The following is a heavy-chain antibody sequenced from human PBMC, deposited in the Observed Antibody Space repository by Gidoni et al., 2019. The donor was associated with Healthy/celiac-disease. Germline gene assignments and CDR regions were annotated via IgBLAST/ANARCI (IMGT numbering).Heavy chain of an antibody. V-gene: IGHV3-21*01. Sequence: EVQLVASGGGLVKPGGSLRLSCAASGFTFSSYSMNWVRQAPGKGLWWVSSISSSSSYIYYADSVKGRFTISRDNAKNSLYLQMNSLRAEDTAVYYCARSGPAAKTLNYWGQGTLVTVSS. CDR2: ISSSSSYI. D-gene: IGHD2-2*01. CDR1: GFTFSSYS. J-gene: IGHJ4*02. CDR3: ARSGPAAKTLNY.